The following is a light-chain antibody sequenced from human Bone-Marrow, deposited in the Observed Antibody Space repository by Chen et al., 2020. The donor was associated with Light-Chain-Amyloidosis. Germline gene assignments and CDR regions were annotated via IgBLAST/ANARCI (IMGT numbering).Light chain of an antibody. Sequence: QSALTQPASVSGSPGQSITIPCTGTSTDVGNYNLVSWYPRHPGKAPKLIIFEDNKRPSGVPSRFSGSRSGYTASLTISGLQAEDESDYYCCSYAGSQIFVFGTGSRVTVL. CDR1: STDVGNYNL. CDR3: CSYAGSQIFV. CDR2: EDN. J-gene: IGLJ1*01. V-gene: IGLV2-23*01.